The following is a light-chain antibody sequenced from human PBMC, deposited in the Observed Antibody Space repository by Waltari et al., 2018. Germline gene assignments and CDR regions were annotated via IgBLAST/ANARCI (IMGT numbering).Light chain of an antibody. CDR2: AAS. Sequence: DIQMPQYPPSLSASVGDRVIITCRASQTISNYLNWYQQKPGKAPKVLISAASTLQSGVPSRFSGSRSGTDFTLIITSLQPEDFATYYCQQGYSVPYTFGQGTKLEIK. CDR1: QTISNY. V-gene: IGKV1-39*01. J-gene: IGKJ2*01. CDR3: QQGYSVPYT.